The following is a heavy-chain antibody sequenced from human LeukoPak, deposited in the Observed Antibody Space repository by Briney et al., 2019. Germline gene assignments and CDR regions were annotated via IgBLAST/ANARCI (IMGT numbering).Heavy chain of an antibody. Sequence: ASVKVSCKVSGYTLTELSMHWVRQAPGKGLEWMGGFDPEDGETIYAQKFQGRVTMTEDTSTVTAYMELSSLRSEDTAVYYCATDLILPNAFDIWGQGTMVTVSS. CDR2: FDPEDGET. J-gene: IGHJ3*02. CDR3: ATDLILPNAFDI. D-gene: IGHD2-21*01. V-gene: IGHV1-24*01. CDR1: GYTLTELS.